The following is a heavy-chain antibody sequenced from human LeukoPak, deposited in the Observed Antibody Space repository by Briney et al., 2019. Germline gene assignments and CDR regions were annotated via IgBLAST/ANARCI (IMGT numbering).Heavy chain of an antibody. J-gene: IGHJ3*02. D-gene: IGHD2-15*01. CDR3: ARRRVVVASTDGASGAFDI. CDR1: GGSISSGGYY. CDR2: IYYSGST. Sequence: TSETLSLTCTVSGGSISSGGYYWSWIRQHPGKGLEWIGYIYYSGSTYYNPSLRSRVTISVDTSKNQFSLRLSSVTAADTAVYFCARRRVVVASTDGASGAFDIWGQGTMVAVSS. V-gene: IGHV4-31*03.